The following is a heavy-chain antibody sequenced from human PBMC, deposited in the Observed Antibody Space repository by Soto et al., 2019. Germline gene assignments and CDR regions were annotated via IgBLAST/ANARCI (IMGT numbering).Heavy chain of an antibody. Sequence: QVQLVQSGAEVKKPGASVKVSCKASGYTFTGYYMHWVRQAPGQGLEWMGWINPNSGGTNYAQKFQGWVTMTRDTSISTAYMELSRLRSDDTAVYYCARNGYSGYEILQGYYYYYYYMDVWGKGTTVTVSS. CDR3: ARNGYSGYEILQGYYYYYYYMDV. D-gene: IGHD5-12*01. J-gene: IGHJ6*03. CDR2: INPNSGGT. CDR1: GYTFTGYY. V-gene: IGHV1-2*04.